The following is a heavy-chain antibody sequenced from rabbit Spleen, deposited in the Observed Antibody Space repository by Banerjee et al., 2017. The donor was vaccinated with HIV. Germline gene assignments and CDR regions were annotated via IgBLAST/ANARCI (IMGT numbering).Heavy chain of an antibody. D-gene: IGHD6-1*01. V-gene: IGHV1S45*01. Sequence: EQLEESGGGLVTPEGSLTLTCKASGVSFSDKDVMCWVRQTPGKGLEWIACVNIVTGKSVYASWAKGRFIMSRTSSTTVTLQMTSLTDADTATYFCARGVAGDGYGVNLWGPGTLVTVS. J-gene: IGHJ4*01. CDR3: ARGVAGDGYGVNL. CDR1: GVSFSDKDV. CDR2: VNIVTGKS.